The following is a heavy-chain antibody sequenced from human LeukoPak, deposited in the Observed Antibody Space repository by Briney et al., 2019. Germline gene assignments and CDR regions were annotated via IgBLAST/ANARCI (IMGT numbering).Heavy chain of an antibody. CDR1: GGSISSYY. J-gene: IGHJ3*02. V-gene: IGHV4-34*01. CDR3: ARGRYTIFGVVIIRGAFDI. D-gene: IGHD3-3*01. CDR2: INHSGST. Sequence: SETLSLTCTVSGGSISSYYWSWIRQPPGKGLEWIGEINHSGSTNYNPSLKSRVTISVDTSKNQFSLKLSSVTAADTAVYYCARGRYTIFGVVIIRGAFDIWGQGTMVTVSS.